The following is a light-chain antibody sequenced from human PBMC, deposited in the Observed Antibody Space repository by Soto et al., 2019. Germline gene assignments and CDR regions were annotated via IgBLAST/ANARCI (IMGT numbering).Light chain of an antibody. CDR1: ESVSSSY. CDR3: QQYGTSPWT. Sequence: EIVMTQSPATLSVSPGERATLSCRASESVSSSYLAWYQQKPGQAPRLLIYGASSRATGIPDRFSGSGSRTDFTLTISRLEPEDFAVYYCQQYGTSPWTFGQGTKVDIK. V-gene: IGKV3-20*01. CDR2: GAS. J-gene: IGKJ1*01.